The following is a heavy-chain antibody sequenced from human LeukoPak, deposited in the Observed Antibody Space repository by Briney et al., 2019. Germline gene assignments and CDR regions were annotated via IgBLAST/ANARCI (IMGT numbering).Heavy chain of an antibody. V-gene: IGHV1-69*01. D-gene: IGHD2-2*01. CDR3: ARVPIGYCSSTSCYVYYYYMDV. Sequence: GSSVKVSCKASGGTFSSYAISWVRQAPGQGLEWMGGIIPIFGTANSAQKLQGRVTITADESTSTAYMELSSLRSEDTAVYYCARVPIGYCSSTSCYVYYYYMDVWGKGTTVTVSS. J-gene: IGHJ6*03. CDR2: IIPIFGTA. CDR1: GGTFSSYA.